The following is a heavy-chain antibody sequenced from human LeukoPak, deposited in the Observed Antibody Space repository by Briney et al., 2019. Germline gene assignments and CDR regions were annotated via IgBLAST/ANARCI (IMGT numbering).Heavy chain of an antibody. CDR3: ARGGTLFTYFDS. CDR1: GGSTSDYY. J-gene: IGHJ4*02. D-gene: IGHD3-10*02. CDR2: IYYTGNT. V-gene: IGHV4-4*07. Sequence: SETLSLTCSVSGGSTSDYYWNWIRQPAGQGLEWLGRIYYTGNTAYNTSLESRLSMSLDTAKNQFSLKVTSVTAADTAVYYCARGGTLFTYFDSWGQGALVTVSS.